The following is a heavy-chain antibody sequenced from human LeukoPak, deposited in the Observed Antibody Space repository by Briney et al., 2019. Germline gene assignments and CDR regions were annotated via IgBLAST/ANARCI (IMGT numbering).Heavy chain of an antibody. V-gene: IGHV4-39*01. CDR1: GGSISSSSYY. D-gene: IGHD3-16*01. CDR3: ARLRLGELYGNYFDY. Sequence: PSETLSLTCTVSGGSISSSSYYWGWIRQPPGKGLEWIGRIYYSGSTYYNPSLKSRVTISVDTSKNQFSLKLSSVTAADTAVYYCARLRLGELYGNYFDYWGQGTLVTVSS. CDR2: IYYSGST. J-gene: IGHJ4*02.